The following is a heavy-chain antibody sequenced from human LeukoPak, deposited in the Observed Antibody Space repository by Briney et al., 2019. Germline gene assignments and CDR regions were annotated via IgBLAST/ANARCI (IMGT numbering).Heavy chain of an antibody. J-gene: IGHJ4*02. V-gene: IGHV4-39*07. CDR3: AREIAAAGREFDY. Sequence: PSETLSLTCTVSGGSISSSSYYWGWIRQPPGKGLEWIESIYYSGSTYYNPSLKSRVTISVDTSKNQFSLKLSSVTAADTAVYYCAREIAAAGREFDYWGQGTLVTVSS. CDR1: GGSISSSSYY. CDR2: IYYSGST. D-gene: IGHD6-13*01.